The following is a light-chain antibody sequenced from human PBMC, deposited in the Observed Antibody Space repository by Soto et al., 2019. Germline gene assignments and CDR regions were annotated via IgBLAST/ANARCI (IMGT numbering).Light chain of an antibody. CDR1: QSVSGW. Sequence: DIQMTQSPSTLSASVGDTVTVTCRASQSVSGWLAWYQQKPGEAPKLLIYDASSLESGVPSRFSGSGSGTDFTLTISSLQPDDFATYYCQQYKSYSTFGQGTKVDIK. CDR3: QQYKSYST. CDR2: DAS. J-gene: IGKJ1*01. V-gene: IGKV1-5*01.